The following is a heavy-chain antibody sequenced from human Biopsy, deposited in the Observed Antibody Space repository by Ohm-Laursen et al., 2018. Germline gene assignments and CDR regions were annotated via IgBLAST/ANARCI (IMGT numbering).Heavy chain of an antibody. CDR3: ARPPWGHAYGYYNGMDV. Sequence: FLRLSCAASGFTFRDYYMIWIRQPPGKGLEWVSYITNSGGTVYYEDSVKGRFTVSRDNAKNSLYLQMDRLRAEDTAVYYCARPPWGHAYGYYNGMDVWGQGTTVIVSS. V-gene: IGHV3-11*01. J-gene: IGHJ6*02. D-gene: IGHD3-10*01. CDR1: GFTFRDYY. CDR2: ITNSGGTV.